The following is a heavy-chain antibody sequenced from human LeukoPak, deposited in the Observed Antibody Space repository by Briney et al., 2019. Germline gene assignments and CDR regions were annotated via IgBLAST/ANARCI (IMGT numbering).Heavy chain of an antibody. V-gene: IGHV1-46*01. J-gene: IGHJ4*02. CDR1: GYTFTSYY. Sequence: ASVKVSCKASGYTFTSYYMHWVRQAPGQGLEWMGIINPSGGSTSYAQKFQGRVTMTRDTSTSTVYMELSSLRSGDTAVYYCARDYRPGSPLWFGSPDYWGQGTLVTVSS. D-gene: IGHD3-10*01. CDR3: ARDYRPGSPLWFGSPDY. CDR2: INPSGGST.